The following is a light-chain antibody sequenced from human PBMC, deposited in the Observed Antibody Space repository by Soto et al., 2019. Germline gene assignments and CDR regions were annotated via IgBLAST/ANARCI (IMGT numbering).Light chain of an antibody. CDR2: DAS. J-gene: IGKJ1*01. CDR1: QSLRSS. V-gene: IGKV3-11*01. Sequence: ETMMTQSPDTLSVSLGERATLSCRASQSLRSSLAWYQQKPGQAPRLLIYDASNRATGIPARFSGSGSGTDFTLTISSLEPEDFADYYCQQRSNWPPATFGQGTKVDIK. CDR3: QQRSNWPPAT.